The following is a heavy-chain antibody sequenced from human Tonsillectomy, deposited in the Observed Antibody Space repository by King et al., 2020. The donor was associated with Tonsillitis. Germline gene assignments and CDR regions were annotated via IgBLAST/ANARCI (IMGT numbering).Heavy chain of an antibody. V-gene: IGHV4-38-2*02. J-gene: IGHJ5*02. CDR2: IFHSGST. D-gene: IGHD3-3*01. Sequence: VQLQESGPGLVKPSETLSLTCTVSGYSISSGYYWGWIRQPPGKGLEWIGSIFHSGSTYYNPSLKSRVTISVDTSKNQFSLKLSSVTAADTAVYYCAREAVGVFGVVMKHNWFDPWGQGTLVTVSS. CDR3: AREAVGVFGVVMKHNWFDP. CDR1: GYSISSGYY.